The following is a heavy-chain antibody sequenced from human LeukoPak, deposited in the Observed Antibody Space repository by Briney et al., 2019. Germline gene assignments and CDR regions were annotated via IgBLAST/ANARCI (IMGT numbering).Heavy chain of an antibody. J-gene: IGHJ4*02. D-gene: IGHD3-22*01. CDR3: ARHVIYGSSGYHRFDY. CDR2: ISSSSSYI. Sequence: GGSLRLSCAASGFTFSSYMMNWVRQAPGKGLEWVSSISSSSSYIYYADSVKGRFTISRDNAKNSLYLQMNSLRAEDTAVYYCARHVIYGSSGYHRFDYWGQGTLVTVSS. CDR1: GFTFSSYM. V-gene: IGHV3-21*01.